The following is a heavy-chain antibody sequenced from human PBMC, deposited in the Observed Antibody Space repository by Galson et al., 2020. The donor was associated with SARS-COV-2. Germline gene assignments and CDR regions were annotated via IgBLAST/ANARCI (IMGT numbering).Heavy chain of an antibody. CDR2: INPNSGGT. CDR1: GYTFTGYY. Sequence: ASVTVPCKASGYTFTGYYMHWVRQAPGQGLEWMGWINPNSGGTNYAQKFQGWVTMTRDTSISTAYMELSRLRSDDTAVYYCARGVVVPAAMTPVGYYYYGMDVWGQGTTVTVSS. V-gene: IGHV1-2*04. CDR3: ARGVVVPAAMTPVGYYYYGMDV. J-gene: IGHJ6*02. D-gene: IGHD2-2*01.